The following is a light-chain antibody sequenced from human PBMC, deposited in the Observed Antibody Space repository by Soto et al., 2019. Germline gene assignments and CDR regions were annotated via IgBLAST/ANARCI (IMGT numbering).Light chain of an antibody. CDR1: TSDVGSYNL. CDR3: CSYAGSSTLS. J-gene: IGLJ2*01. Sequence: QSVLTQPASVSGSPGQSITISCTGTTSDVGSYNLVSWYQRHPGKAPKLMIYEGSKRPSGVSNRFSGSKSGNTASLTISGLQAEDDADYYCCSYAGSSTLSFGGGTKLTVL. V-gene: IGLV2-23*01. CDR2: EGS.